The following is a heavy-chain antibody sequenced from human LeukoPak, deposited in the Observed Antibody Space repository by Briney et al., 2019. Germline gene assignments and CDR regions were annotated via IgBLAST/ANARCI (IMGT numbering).Heavy chain of an antibody. Sequence: GGSLRLSCAASGFTFSSYAMSWVRQAPGKGLGWVAVIWYDGSNKYYADSVKGRFTISRDNSKNTLYLQMNSLRAEDTAVYYCARAQKYDILTGYYYFDYWGQGTLVTVSS. D-gene: IGHD3-9*01. CDR2: IWYDGSNK. J-gene: IGHJ4*02. V-gene: IGHV3-33*08. CDR1: GFTFSSYA. CDR3: ARAQKYDILTGYYYFDY.